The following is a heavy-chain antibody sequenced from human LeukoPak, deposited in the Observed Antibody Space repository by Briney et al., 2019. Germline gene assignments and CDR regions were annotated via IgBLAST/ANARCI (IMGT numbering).Heavy chain of an antibody. Sequence: GGSLRLSCAASGFTFSSYDMHWVRQAPGKGLEWVAVISYDGSNKYYADSVKGRFTISRDNSKNTLYLQMNSLRAEDTAVYYCAKDLITMIVVVSPFDYWGQGTLVTVSS. V-gene: IGHV3-30*18. CDR3: AKDLITMIVVVSPFDY. J-gene: IGHJ4*02. CDR2: ISYDGSNK. CDR1: GFTFSSYD. D-gene: IGHD3-22*01.